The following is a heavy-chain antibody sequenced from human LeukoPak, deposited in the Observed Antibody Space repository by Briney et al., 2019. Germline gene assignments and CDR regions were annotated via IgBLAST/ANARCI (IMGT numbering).Heavy chain of an antibody. CDR2: IYYSGST. D-gene: IGHD3-10*01. Sequence: SETLSLTCTVSDGFISSGDYYWSWIRQPPGKGLKWIGYIYYSGSTYYNPSLKSRVTISVDTSKNQFSLKLSSVTAADTAVYYCARDHGWFGLSYYYYYGMDVWGQGTTVTVSS. J-gene: IGHJ6*02. CDR3: ARDHGWFGLSYYYYYGMDV. V-gene: IGHV4-30-4*01. CDR1: DGFISSGDYY.